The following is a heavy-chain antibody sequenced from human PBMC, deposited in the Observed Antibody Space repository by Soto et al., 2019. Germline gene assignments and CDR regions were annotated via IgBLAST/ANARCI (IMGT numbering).Heavy chain of an antibody. CDR3: ARANYDFWSGPQPNWFDP. J-gene: IGHJ5*02. V-gene: IGHV4-59*01. CDR2: IYYSGST. D-gene: IGHD3-3*01. Sequence: SETLSLTCTVSGGSISSYYWSWIRQPPGKGLEWIGYIYYSGSTNYNPSLKSRVTISVDTSKNQFSLKLSSVTAADTAVYYCARANYDFWSGPQPNWFDPWGQGTRVTVSS. CDR1: GGSISSYY.